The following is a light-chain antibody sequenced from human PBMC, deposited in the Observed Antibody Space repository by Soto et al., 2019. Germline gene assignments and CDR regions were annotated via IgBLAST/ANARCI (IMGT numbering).Light chain of an antibody. J-gene: IGKJ4*01. Sequence: EIVMTQSPDILSVSPGERATLSCRARQSVSSNLAWYQQKPGQSPRLLIHDATTRATGIPARFSGSGSGTEFTLTISSLQSEDIAVYYCQQYKKWPITFGGGTRVEVK. V-gene: IGKV3-15*01. CDR1: QSVSSN. CDR2: DAT. CDR3: QQYKKWPIT.